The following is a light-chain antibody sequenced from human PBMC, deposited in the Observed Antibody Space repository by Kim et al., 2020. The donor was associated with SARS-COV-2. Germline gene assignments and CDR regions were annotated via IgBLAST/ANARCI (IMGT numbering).Light chain of an antibody. Sequence: VSPGKTASSTCSEDDLGNNYPCWDQKNPGVSPVLVKYQNSKRASGIPGQFSGSNSGNTAPLTISGPHAMEEAEYCSQAWDSSTVVFGGGTQLTVL. V-gene: IGLV3-1*01. CDR2: QNS. J-gene: IGLJ2*01. CDR1: DLGNNY. CDR3: QAWDSSTVV.